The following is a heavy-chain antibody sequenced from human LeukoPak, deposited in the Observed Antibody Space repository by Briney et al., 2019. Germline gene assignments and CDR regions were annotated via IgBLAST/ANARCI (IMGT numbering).Heavy chain of an antibody. Sequence: SVKVSCKASGGTFSSYAISWVRQAPGQGLEWMGGIIPIFGTANYAQKFQGRVTITTDESTSTAYMELSSLRSEDTAVYYCASGYCSSTSCSHDYWGQGTLVTVSS. CDR2: IIPIFGTA. D-gene: IGHD2-2*01. CDR1: GGTFSSYA. CDR3: ASGYCSSTSCSHDY. V-gene: IGHV1-69*05. J-gene: IGHJ4*02.